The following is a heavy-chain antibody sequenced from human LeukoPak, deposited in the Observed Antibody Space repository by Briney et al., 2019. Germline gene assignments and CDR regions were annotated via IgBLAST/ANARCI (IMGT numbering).Heavy chain of an antibody. CDR1: GYTFTGYY. CDR2: INPNSGGT. CDR3: ARDLQWPDAFDI. V-gene: IGHV1-2*02. Sequence: ASVKVSCKASGYTFTGYYMHWVRQAPGQGLEWMGWINPNSGGTNYAQKFQGRVTMTRDTSISTAYMELSRMRSDDTAVYYCARDLQWPDAFDIWGQGTMVTVSS. D-gene: IGHD6-19*01. J-gene: IGHJ3*02.